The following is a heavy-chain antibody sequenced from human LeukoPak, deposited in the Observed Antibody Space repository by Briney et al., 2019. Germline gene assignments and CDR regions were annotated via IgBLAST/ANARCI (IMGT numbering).Heavy chain of an antibody. CDR3: TRCAAAAFDY. V-gene: IGHV3-30*04. CDR1: GFTFSSYA. J-gene: IGHJ4*02. CDR2: ISYDGSDK. D-gene: IGHD6-13*01. Sequence: GGSLRLSCAASGFTFSSYAMYWVRQAPGKGLEWVAVISYDGSDKFYADSVKGRFTISRDNAKNSLYLQVNSLRAEDTAIYYCTRCAAAAFDYWGQGTLVTVSS.